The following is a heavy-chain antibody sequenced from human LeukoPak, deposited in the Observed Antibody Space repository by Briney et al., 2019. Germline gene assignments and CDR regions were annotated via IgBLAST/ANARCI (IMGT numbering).Heavy chain of an antibody. CDR3: ARKSRTPNYYYYYYMDV. J-gene: IGHJ6*03. Sequence: ASVKVSCKASGYTFTSCGISWVRQAPGQGLEWMGWISAYNGNTNYAQKLQGRVTMTTDTSTSTAYMELRSLRSDDTAVYYCARKSRTPNYYYYYYMDVWGKGTTVTVSS. CDR2: ISAYNGNT. CDR1: GYTFTSCG. D-gene: IGHD4-23*01. V-gene: IGHV1-18*01.